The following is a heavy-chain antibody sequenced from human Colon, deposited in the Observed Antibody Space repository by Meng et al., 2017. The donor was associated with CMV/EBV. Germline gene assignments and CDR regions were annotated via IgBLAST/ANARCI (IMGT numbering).Heavy chain of an antibody. V-gene: IGHV3-74*01. CDR1: GSIISHDC. CDR2: INTDGGTT. J-gene: IGHJ4*02. Sequence: SSVSAGSIISHDCIHCGRRHPGKGGEWVSRINTDGGTTDYAASVKGRFTISIDDSKSPYSLQMNSLTAEDTAVYFCAGRHCNGEPDYWGQGALVTVSS. CDR3: AGRHCNGEPDY. D-gene: IGHD1-14*01.